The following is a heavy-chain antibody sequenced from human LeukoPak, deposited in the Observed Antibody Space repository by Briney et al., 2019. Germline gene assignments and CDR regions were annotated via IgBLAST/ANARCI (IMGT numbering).Heavy chain of an antibody. D-gene: IGHD4-23*01. Sequence: GGPLRLSCVASGFTFSRFEMNWVRQAPGKGLEWISHISTGTYIAYTDSVKGRFTISRDNAKNSLFLQMNSLRAEDTAVYYCTREQDREASATVVGDYWGQGTLVTVSS. CDR2: ISTGTYI. CDR3: TREQDREASATVVGDY. J-gene: IGHJ4*02. V-gene: IGHV3-48*03. CDR1: GFTFSRFE.